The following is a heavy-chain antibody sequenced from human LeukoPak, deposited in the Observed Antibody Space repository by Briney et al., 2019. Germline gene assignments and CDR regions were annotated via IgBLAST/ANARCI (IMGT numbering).Heavy chain of an antibody. Sequence: PGGALRLSCAASGFTFNNYAMNWVRQIPGKGLEWVANIQRDGSTTYYVDSVEGRFIISRDNTKNSLYLQMNSLRVEDTAVYYCARDLYGSEDVWGQGTLVTVSS. D-gene: IGHD3-10*01. V-gene: IGHV3-7*01. CDR2: IQRDGSTT. J-gene: IGHJ4*02. CDR3: ARDLYGSEDV. CDR1: GFTFNNYA.